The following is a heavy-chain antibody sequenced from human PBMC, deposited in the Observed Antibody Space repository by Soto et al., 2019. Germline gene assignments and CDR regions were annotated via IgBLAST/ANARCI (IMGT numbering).Heavy chain of an antibody. V-gene: IGHV1-24*01. CDR1: GYTLTELS. Sequence: ASVKVSCKVSGYTLTELSMHWVRQAPGKGLEWMGGFDPEDGETIYAQKFQGRVTMTEDTSTDTAYMELSSLRSEDTAVYYCATASDYGGFYYYYYYYMDVWGKGTTVTVS. J-gene: IGHJ6*03. CDR2: FDPEDGET. CDR3: ATASDYGGFYYYYYYYMDV. D-gene: IGHD3-16*01.